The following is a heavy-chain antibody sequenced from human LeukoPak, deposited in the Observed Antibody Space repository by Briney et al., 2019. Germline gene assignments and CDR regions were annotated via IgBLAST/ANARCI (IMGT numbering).Heavy chain of an antibody. CDR3: ARGRYYDSSGYLRMYFDY. D-gene: IGHD3-22*01. J-gene: IGHJ4*02. V-gene: IGHV4-34*01. CDR1: GGSFSGYY. Sequence: SETLSLTCAVYGGSFSGYYWSWIRQPPGKGLEWIGEINHSGSTNYNPSLKSQVTISVDTSKNQFSLKLSSVTAADTAVYYCARGRYYDSSGYLRMYFDYWGQGTLVTVSS. CDR2: INHSGST.